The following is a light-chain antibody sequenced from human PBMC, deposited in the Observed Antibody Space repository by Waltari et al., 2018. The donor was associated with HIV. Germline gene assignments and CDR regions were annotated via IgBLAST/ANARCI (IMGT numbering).Light chain of an antibody. CDR3: QQRYSTPYT. Sequence: DIQMTQSPSSLSASVGDRVTITCRASQSISSYLNWHQQKPGKAPKLLIYAASSLQSGVPSRFSGSGSGTDFTLTISSLQPEDFATYYCQQRYSTPYTFGQGTKLEIK. CDR1: QSISSY. CDR2: AAS. V-gene: IGKV1-39*01. J-gene: IGKJ2*01.